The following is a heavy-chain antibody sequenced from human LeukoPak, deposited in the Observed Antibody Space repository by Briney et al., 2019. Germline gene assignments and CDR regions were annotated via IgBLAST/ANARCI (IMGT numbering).Heavy chain of an antibody. CDR2: ISGSSSTI. J-gene: IGHJ6*03. V-gene: IGHV3-48*04. Sequence: PGRSLRLSCAASGFTFSSYSMNWVRQAPGKGLGWLSYISGSSSTIYYADSVKGRFTISRDNAKNSQYLQMNSLRAEDTAVYYCARESLGYCSGSTCYYFYMDFWGKGTTVTVSS. CDR1: GFTFSSYS. D-gene: IGHD2-15*01. CDR3: ARESLGYCSGSTCYYFYMDF.